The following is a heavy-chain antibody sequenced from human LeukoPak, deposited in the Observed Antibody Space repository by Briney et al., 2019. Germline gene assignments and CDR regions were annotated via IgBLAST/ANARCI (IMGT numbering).Heavy chain of an antibody. D-gene: IGHD3-3*01. Sequence: SETLSLTCTVSGGSISSYYWSWIRQPPGKGLEWIGYIYYSGSTNYNPSLKSRVTISVDTSKNQFSLKLSSVTAADTAVYYCAMLSGPYYDFWSGPPANWFDPWGQGTLVTVSS. CDR1: GGSISSYY. V-gene: IGHV4-59*01. CDR2: IYYSGST. CDR3: AMLSGPYYDFWSGPPANWFDP. J-gene: IGHJ5*02.